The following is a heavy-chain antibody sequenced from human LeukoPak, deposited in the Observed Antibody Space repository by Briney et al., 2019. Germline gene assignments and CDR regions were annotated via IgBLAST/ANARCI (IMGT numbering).Heavy chain of an antibody. Sequence: SETLSLTCTVSGGSISSYYWSWIRQPPGKGLEWIGYIYYCGSTNYNPSLKSRVTISVDTSKNQFSLKLSSVTAADTAVYYCARGFRGRWFQSGNWFDPWGQGTLVTVSS. CDR2: IYYCGST. CDR1: GGSISSYY. D-gene: IGHD2-15*01. J-gene: IGHJ5*02. V-gene: IGHV4-59*01. CDR3: ARGFRGRWFQSGNWFDP.